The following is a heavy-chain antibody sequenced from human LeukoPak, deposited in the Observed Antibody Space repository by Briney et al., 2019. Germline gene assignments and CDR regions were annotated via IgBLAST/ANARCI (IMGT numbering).Heavy chain of an antibody. CDR2: ISSSSSYM. V-gene: IGHV3-21*01. Sequence: GGSLRLSCAASGFTFSSYSMNWVRQAPGKGLEWISSISSSSSYMYYADSVKGRFTISRDNAKNSLYLQMNSLRAEDTAVYYCARGGEIRYCSSTSCYQSDYWGQGTLVTVSS. CDR1: GFTFSSYS. J-gene: IGHJ4*02. CDR3: ARGGEIRYCSSTSCYQSDY. D-gene: IGHD2-2*01.